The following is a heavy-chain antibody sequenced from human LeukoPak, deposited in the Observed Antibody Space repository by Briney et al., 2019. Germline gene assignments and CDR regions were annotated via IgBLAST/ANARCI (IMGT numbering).Heavy chain of an antibody. Sequence: GRSRRLACAASGFTVSSNYMSWVRQAPGKGLEWVAAIYRGGSTYYGDTRNGQFFNSRHNSKSKLHLQMTSLRAENTAVYYCARDSPLNDGSGSYYKNYYYGMDVWGQGATVTVSS. CDR2: IYRGGST. V-gene: IGHV3-53*04. D-gene: IGHD3-10*01. CDR1: GFTVSSNY. J-gene: IGHJ6*02. CDR3: ARDSPLNDGSGSYYKNYYYGMDV.